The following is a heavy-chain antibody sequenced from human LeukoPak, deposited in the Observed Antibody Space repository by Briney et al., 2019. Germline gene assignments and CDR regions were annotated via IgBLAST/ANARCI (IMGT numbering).Heavy chain of an antibody. J-gene: IGHJ4*02. D-gene: IGHD5-18*01. V-gene: IGHV3-23*01. CDR1: GFTFSSYG. CDR3: AARGGYSYGQGDFDY. CDR2: ISGSGGST. Sequence: PGGTLRLSCAASGFTFSSYGMSWVRQAPGKGLEWVSAISGSGGSTYYADSVKGRFTISRDNSKNTLYLQMNSLRAEDTAVYYCAARGGYSYGQGDFDYWGQGTLVTVSS.